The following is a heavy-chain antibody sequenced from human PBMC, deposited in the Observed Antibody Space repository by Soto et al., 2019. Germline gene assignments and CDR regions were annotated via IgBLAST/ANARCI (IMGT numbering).Heavy chain of an antibody. Sequence: RGESLKISCKASGYTFSSYWIGWVRQMPGKGLEWMGIIYPPDSDTRYSPSFQGQVTISVDKSMTTAYLQWSSLKASDTAMYYCARDRGSSSPQYYFDYWGQGTLVTVSS. J-gene: IGHJ4*02. D-gene: IGHD6-13*01. CDR1: GYTFSSYW. CDR2: IYPPDSDT. CDR3: ARDRGSSSPQYYFDY. V-gene: IGHV5-51*01.